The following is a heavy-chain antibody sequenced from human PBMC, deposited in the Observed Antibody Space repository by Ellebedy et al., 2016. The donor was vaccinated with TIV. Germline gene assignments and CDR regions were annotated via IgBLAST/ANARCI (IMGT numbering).Heavy chain of an antibody. Sequence: GESLKISCAASGFTFSSFAMHWVRQAPGKGLECVAGISHDGRNYKHADSVKGRFTISRDDSKNTLYLQMNSLRAEDTAVYYCARSRSPYYIAGSGFDYWGQGTLVTVSS. CDR3: ARSRSPYYIAGSGFDY. CDR1: GFTFSSFA. J-gene: IGHJ4*02. CDR2: ISHDGRNY. D-gene: IGHD1-26*01. V-gene: IGHV3-30*03.